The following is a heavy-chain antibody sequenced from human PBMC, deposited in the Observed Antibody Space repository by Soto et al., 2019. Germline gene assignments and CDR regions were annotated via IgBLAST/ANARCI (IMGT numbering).Heavy chain of an antibody. D-gene: IGHD3-22*01. CDR1: GFTFSSYG. J-gene: IGHJ3*02. Sequence: GGSLRLSCAASGFTFSSYGMHWVRQAPGKGLEWVAVIWYDGSNKYYADSVKGRFTISRDNSKNTLYLQMNSLRAEDTAVYYCARDFFRAVVVVINAFDIWGQGTMVTVSS. CDR3: ARDFFRAVVVVINAFDI. V-gene: IGHV3-33*01. CDR2: IWYDGSNK.